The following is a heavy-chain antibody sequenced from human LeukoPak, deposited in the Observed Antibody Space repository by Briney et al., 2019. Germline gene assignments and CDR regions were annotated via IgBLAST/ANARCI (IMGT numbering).Heavy chain of an antibody. CDR2: IYHSGNT. Sequence: SETLSLTCTVSSYSISSGYYWGWIRQPPGKGLEWIGSIYHSGNTYYNPSLKSRLTISLDTSKNQFSLKLRSVTAADTAVYYCARAYYDSTEGAFDIWGQGTMVTVSS. D-gene: IGHD3-22*01. J-gene: IGHJ3*02. V-gene: IGHV4-38-2*02. CDR1: SYSISSGYY. CDR3: ARAYYDSTEGAFDI.